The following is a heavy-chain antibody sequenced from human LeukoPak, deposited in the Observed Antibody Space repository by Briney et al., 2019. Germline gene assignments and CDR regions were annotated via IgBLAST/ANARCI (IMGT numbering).Heavy chain of an antibody. CDR3: ARSQIPLGTWYFDL. J-gene: IGHJ2*01. D-gene: IGHD1-14*01. Sequence: ASVKVSCKASGGTFSSYAISWVRQAPGQGLEWVGRIIPILGIANYAQKFQGRVTITADKSTSTAYMELSSLRSEDTAVYYCARSQIPLGTWYFDLWGRGTLVTVSS. V-gene: IGHV1-69*04. CDR2: IIPILGIA. CDR1: GGTFSSYA.